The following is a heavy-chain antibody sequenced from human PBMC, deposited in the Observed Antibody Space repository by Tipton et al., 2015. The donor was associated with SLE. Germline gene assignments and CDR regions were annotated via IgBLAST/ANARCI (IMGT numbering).Heavy chain of an antibody. CDR2: ISSSSSYI. D-gene: IGHD1-26*01. V-gene: IGHV3-21*04. CDR1: GFTFSSYS. Sequence: SLRLSCAASGFTFSSYSMNWVRQAPGKGLEWVSFISSSSSYIYYADSVKGRFTISRDNAKNSLYLQMNSLRAEDTAAYYCARRHYSGPFDHWGQGTLVTVSS. CDR3: ARRHYSGPFDH. J-gene: IGHJ4*02.